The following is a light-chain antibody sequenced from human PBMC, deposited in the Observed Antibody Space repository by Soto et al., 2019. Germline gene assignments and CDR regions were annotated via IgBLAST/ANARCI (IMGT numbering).Light chain of an antibody. CDR2: DAS. CDR3: QQRSNWPGT. V-gene: IGKV3-11*01. J-gene: IGKJ3*01. CDR1: QSVIRN. Sequence: EFELTQAPGTLSLSPGARATLSCRASQSVIRNLAWYQQKPGQAPRLLIYDASNRATGIPARFGGSGSGTDFTLTINSLEPEDFAVYYCQQRSNWPGTFGPGTKVDIK.